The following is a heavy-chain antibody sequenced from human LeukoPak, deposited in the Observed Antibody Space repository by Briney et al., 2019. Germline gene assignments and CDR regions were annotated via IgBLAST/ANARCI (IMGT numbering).Heavy chain of an antibody. CDR1: GGSISTYF. V-gene: IGHV4-59*01. CDR3: ARLGSGNMDV. J-gene: IGHJ6*03. CDR2: IYYSGST. Sequence: SETLSLTCTVSGGSISTYFWSWIRQPPGKGLEWIGYIYYSGSTNYNPSLKSRVTISLDTSKNQFSLKLSSVTAADTAMYYCARLGSGNMDVWGKGTTVTISS. D-gene: IGHD3-10*01.